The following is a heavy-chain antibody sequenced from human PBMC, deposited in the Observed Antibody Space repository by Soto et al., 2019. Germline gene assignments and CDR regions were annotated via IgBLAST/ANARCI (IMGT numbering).Heavy chain of an antibody. CDR1: GFTFSTYA. Sequence: GGSLRLSCAASGFTFSTYAMSWVRQAPGKGLEWVSAISGSGDYTYYADSVKGRFSISRDNSMNTPYLQMSSLRIEDTAVYYCAHPRGYGVFDAYDIWGQGTMVTVSS. V-gene: IGHV3-23*01. CDR2: ISGSGDYT. J-gene: IGHJ3*02. CDR3: AHPRGYGVFDAYDI. D-gene: IGHD4-17*01.